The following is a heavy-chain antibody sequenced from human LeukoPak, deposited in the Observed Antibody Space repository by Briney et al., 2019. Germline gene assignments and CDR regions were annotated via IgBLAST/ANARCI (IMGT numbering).Heavy chain of an antibody. CDR2: INPNSGGT. CDR1: GYTFTGYY. V-gene: IGHV1-2*02. CDR3: ARDLHDYYGMDV. J-gene: IGHJ6*02. Sequence: SVKVTCKASGYTFTGYYMHWVRQAPGQGLEWMGWINPNSGGTNYAQKFQGRVTMTRDTSISTAYMELSRLRSDDTAVYYCARDLHDYYGMDVWGQGTTVTVSS.